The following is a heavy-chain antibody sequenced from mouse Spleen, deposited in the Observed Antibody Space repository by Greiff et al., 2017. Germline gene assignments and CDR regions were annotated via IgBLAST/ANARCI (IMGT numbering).Heavy chain of an antibody. CDR3: ARDGITGYFDV. D-gene: IGHD1-1*01. V-gene: IGHV3-5*02. CDR2: IYYSGTI. Sequence: EVQLQESGPGLVKPSQTVSLTCTVPGISITTGNYRWSWIRQFPGNKLEWIGYIYYSGTITYNPSLTSRTTITRDTSKNQFFLEMNSLTAEDTATYYCARDGITGYFDVWGAGTTVTVSS. CDR1: GISITTGNYR. J-gene: IGHJ1*01.